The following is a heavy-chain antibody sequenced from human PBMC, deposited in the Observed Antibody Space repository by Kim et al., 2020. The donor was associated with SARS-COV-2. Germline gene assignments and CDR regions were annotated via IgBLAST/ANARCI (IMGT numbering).Heavy chain of an antibody. D-gene: IGHD5-12*01. Sequence: SETLSLTCTVSGGSISSYYWSWIRQPPGKGLEWIGYIYYSGSTNYNPSLKSRVTITVDTSKNQFSLKLSSVTAAETAVYYCASHVAGAFDLWGQGTMVTVSS. CDR2: IYYSGST. CDR3: ASHVAGAFDL. V-gene: IGHV4-59*01. J-gene: IGHJ3*01. CDR1: GGSISSYY.